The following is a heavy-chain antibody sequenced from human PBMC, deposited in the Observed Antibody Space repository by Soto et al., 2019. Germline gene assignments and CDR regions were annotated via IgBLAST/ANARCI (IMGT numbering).Heavy chain of an antibody. V-gene: IGHV3-7*01. D-gene: IGHD3-22*01. CDR3: ARDFYDSSGYYPNHYGMDV. CDR1: GFSFGASW. CDR2: IKQDGSNK. Sequence: GGSLRLSCAASGFSFGASWMAWVRQAPGKGLEWVADIKQDGSNKYYADSVKGRFTISRDNSKNTLYLQMNSLRAEDTAVYYCARDFYDSSGYYPNHYGMDVWGQGTTVTVSS. J-gene: IGHJ6*02.